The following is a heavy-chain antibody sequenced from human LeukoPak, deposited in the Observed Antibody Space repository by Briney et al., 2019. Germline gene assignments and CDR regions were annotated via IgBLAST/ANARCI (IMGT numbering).Heavy chain of an antibody. CDR3: ARLFGSGWPGYFYYAMDV. D-gene: IGHD6-19*01. Sequence: GGSLRLSCAASGITVNSTYISWVRQAPGKGLEWVSVAYSDGNTYYAGSVKGRFTISRDNSKNTLFLQMNSLRAEDTAVYYCARLFGSGWPGYFYYAMDVWGQGTTVVVSS. J-gene: IGHJ6*02. V-gene: IGHV3-66*04. CDR1: GITVNSTY. CDR2: AYSDGNT.